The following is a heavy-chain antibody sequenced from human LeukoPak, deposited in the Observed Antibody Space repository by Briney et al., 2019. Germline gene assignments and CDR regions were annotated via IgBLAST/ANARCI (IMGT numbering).Heavy chain of an antibody. J-gene: IGHJ3*02. CDR3: TREGVYSPDGSGYHRDAFDI. D-gene: IGHD3-22*01. V-gene: IGHV1-69*04. CDR1: GGSFNSYV. Sequence: SVKVSCKASGGSFNSYVITWVRRAPGQGLEWMGRIIPILDVANFAQKFRGRVTITADKSTNTSHMELSSLTSEDTAIYYCTREGVYSPDGSGYHRDAFDIWGQGTLVTVSS. CDR2: IIPILDVA.